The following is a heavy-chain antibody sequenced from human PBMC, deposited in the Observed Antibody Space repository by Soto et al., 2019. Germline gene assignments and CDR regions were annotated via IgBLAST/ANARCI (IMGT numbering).Heavy chain of an antibody. CDR2: LHYNGFA. CDR3: ARSGNIFARVFLGRVG. CDR1: GASMNDYY. Sequence: SETLSLTCTVSGASMNDYYGNWIRQSPGKGLEHIGYLHYNGFAEYSPSLRSRVSISMDTSKNQFSLKLSSVTAADTAIYYCARSGNIFARVFLGRVGWG. D-gene: IGHD3-10*01. V-gene: IGHV4-59*01. J-gene: IGHJ6*03.